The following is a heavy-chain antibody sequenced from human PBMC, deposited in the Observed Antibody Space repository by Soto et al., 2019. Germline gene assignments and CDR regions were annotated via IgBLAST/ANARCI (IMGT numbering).Heavy chain of an antibody. Sequence: ASVKVSCKASGYSLTNYYIHWVRQAPGQGLEWMGIINPNGGYTSYAQKFQGRVTMTRDTSTSTVYVELSSLRSEDTAVYYCTRDAEYYGSGSSTFDYWGQGTLVTAS. V-gene: IGHV1-46*01. CDR1: GYSLTNYY. CDR2: INPNGGYT. D-gene: IGHD3-10*01. J-gene: IGHJ4*02. CDR3: TRDAEYYGSGSSTFDY.